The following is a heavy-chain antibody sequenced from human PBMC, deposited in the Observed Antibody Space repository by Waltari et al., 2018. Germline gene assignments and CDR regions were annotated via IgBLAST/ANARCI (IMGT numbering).Heavy chain of an antibody. CDR3: ARQGTVEMATIAHFDY. CDR2: IYPGDSDT. V-gene: IGHV5-51*01. J-gene: IGHJ4*02. CDR1: GYSFTSYW. Sequence: EVQLVQSGAEVKKPGESLKISCKGSGYSFTSYWTGWGRQMPGKGLEWMGIIYPGDSDTRYSPSFQGQVTISADKSISTAYLQWSSLKASDTAMYYCARQGTVEMATIAHFDYWGQGTLVTVSS. D-gene: IGHD5-12*01.